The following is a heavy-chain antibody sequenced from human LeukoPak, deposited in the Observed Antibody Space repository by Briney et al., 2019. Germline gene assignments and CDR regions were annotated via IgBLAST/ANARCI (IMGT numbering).Heavy chain of an antibody. CDR1: GYTFTSYY. J-gene: IGHJ6*03. V-gene: IGHV1-46*01. CDR3: AREWLVRPDYMDV. D-gene: IGHD6-19*01. Sequence: ASVKVSCKASGYTFTSYYMHWVRQAPGQGLEWMGIINPSGGSTSYAQKFQGRVTMTRDMSTSTVYMELSSLRSEDTAVYYCAREWLVRPDYMDVWGKGTTVTVSS. CDR2: INPSGGST.